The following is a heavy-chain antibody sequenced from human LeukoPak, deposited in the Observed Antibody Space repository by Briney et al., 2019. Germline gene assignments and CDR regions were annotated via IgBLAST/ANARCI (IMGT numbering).Heavy chain of an antibody. J-gene: IGHJ4*02. V-gene: IGHV4-34*01. CDR2: INHSGST. Sequence: SETLSLTCAVYGGSFSGYYWSWIRQPPGKGLEWIGEINHSGSTNYNPSLKSRVTISVDTSKNQFSLKLSSVTAADTAVYYCARDRYTGIAAAGTFDYWGQGTLVTVSS. CDR3: ARDRYTGIAAAGTFDY. CDR1: GGSFSGYY. D-gene: IGHD6-13*01.